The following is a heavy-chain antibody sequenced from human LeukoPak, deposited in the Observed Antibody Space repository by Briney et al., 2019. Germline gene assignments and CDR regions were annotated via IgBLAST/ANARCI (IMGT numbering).Heavy chain of an antibody. V-gene: IGHV3-30*18. CDR3: AKGGSWHQECDY. Sequence: GGSLRLSCAASGFTFSSYGMHWVRQAPGKGLGWVAVISYDGSNKYYADSVKGRFTISRDNSKNTLYLQMNSLRAEDTAVYYCAKGGSWHQECDYWGQGTLVTVSS. CDR1: GFTFSSYG. J-gene: IGHJ4*02. CDR2: ISYDGSNK. D-gene: IGHD6-13*01.